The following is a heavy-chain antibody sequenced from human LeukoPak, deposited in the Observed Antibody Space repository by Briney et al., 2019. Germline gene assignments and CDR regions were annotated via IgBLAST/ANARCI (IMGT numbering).Heavy chain of an antibody. CDR1: GFTFSSYG. V-gene: IGHV3-30*02. Sequence: GGSLRLSCAASGFTFSSYGMHWVRQAPGKGLEWVAFIRYDGSNKYYADSVKGRFTISRDNSKNTLYLQMNSLRAEDTAVYYCAKSARATTVVTPDYWGQGTLVTVSS. J-gene: IGHJ4*02. D-gene: IGHD4-23*01. CDR3: AKSARATTVVTPDY. CDR2: IRYDGSNK.